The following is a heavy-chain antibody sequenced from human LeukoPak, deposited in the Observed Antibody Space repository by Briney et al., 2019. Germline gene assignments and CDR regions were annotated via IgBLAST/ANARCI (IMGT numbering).Heavy chain of an antibody. CDR2: IYTSGST. Sequence: SETLSLTCTVSGGSISSGSYYWSWIRQPAGKGLEWIGRIYTSGSTNYNPSLKSRVTISVDTSKNQFSLKLSSVTAADTAVYYCARDLPASGSSWYRGMDNWFDPWGQGTLVTVSS. J-gene: IGHJ5*02. CDR3: ARDLPASGSSWYRGMDNWFDP. D-gene: IGHD6-13*01. CDR1: GGSISSGSYY. V-gene: IGHV4-61*02.